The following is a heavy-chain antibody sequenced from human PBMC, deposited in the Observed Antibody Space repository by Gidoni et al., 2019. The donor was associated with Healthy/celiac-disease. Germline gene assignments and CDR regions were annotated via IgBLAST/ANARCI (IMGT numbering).Heavy chain of an antibody. V-gene: IGHV4-39*01. CDR1: GGSISSSSYY. Sequence: QLQLPESGPGLVKPSETLSLTCTVSGGSISSSSYYWGWIRQPPGKGLEWIGSIYYSGSTYYNPSLKSRVTISVDTSKNQFSLKLSSVTAADTAVYYCARPTVTNYFDYWGQGTLVTVSS. J-gene: IGHJ4*02. CDR3: ARPTVTNYFDY. D-gene: IGHD4-17*01. CDR2: IYYSGST.